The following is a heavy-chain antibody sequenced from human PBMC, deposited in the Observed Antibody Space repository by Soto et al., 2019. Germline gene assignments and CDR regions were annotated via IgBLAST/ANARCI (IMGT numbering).Heavy chain of an antibody. CDR3: ARAYGAGSFDF. CDR2: VNPNTGNT. D-gene: IGHD3-10*01. V-gene: IGHV1-8*01. CDR1: GYTFRSYD. J-gene: IGHJ5*01. Sequence: QVQLVQSGAEVKKPGASVKVSCTGSGYTFRSYDINWVRQATGQGLEWMGWVNPNTGNTGYAQKFQGRVTMTRDMSKSSAYMEVNSITSEDTAIYYCARAYGAGSFDFWGQGTRVSVSS.